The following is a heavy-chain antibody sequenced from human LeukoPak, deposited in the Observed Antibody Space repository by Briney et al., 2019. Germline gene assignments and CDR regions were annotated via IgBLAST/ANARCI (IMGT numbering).Heavy chain of an antibody. V-gene: IGHV1-18*01. CDR3: ANVAKGRYFFYYMDV. CDR2: ISSDNGVP. J-gene: IGHJ6*03. Sequence: ASVRVSCKASGYTSNSFGVTWVRQAPAQGLEWIGWISSDNGVPRFADKFQGRVTLTTVTSTTTSYMELRSLRSDDTAVYYCANVAKGRYFFYYMDVWGKGTTVTVSS. D-gene: IGHD2-15*01. CDR1: GYTSNSFG.